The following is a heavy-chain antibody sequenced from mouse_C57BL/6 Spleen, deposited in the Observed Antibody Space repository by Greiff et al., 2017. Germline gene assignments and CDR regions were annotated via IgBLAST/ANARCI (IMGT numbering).Heavy chain of an antibody. CDR2: ISSGSSTI. J-gene: IGHJ3*01. CDR3: ARGYGKYVDWFAY. CDR1: GFTFSDYG. V-gene: IGHV5-17*01. D-gene: IGHD2-1*01. Sequence: EVHLVESGGGLVKPGGSLKLSCAASGFTFSDYGMHWVRQAPEKGLEWVAYISSGSSTIYYADTVKGRFTISRDNAKNTLFLQMTSLRSEDTAMYYCARGYGKYVDWFAYWGQGTLVTVSA.